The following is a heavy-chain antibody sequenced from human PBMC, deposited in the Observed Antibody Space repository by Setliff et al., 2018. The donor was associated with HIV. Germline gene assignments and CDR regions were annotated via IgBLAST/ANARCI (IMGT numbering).Heavy chain of an antibody. V-gene: IGHV1-18*01. Sequence: GASVKVSCKASGYSLSTYAISWVRQAPGQGLEWMGWIDSNNGNRNFAQKFRGRVTMTTDISTNTAYMEVRSLSSDDTAVYYCVRVDDGGGAEIDFDYWGQGTLVTVSS. CDR2: IDSNNGNR. CDR1: GYSLSTYA. CDR3: VRVDDGGGAEIDFDY. J-gene: IGHJ4*02. D-gene: IGHD4-17*01.